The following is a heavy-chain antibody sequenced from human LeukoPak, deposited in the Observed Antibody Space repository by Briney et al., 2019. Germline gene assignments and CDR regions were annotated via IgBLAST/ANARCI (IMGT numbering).Heavy chain of an antibody. Sequence: GGSLRLSCAASGFTFSSYGMHWVRQAPGKGLEWVAVISYDGSNKYYADSAKGRFTISRDNSKNTLYLQMNSLRAEDTAVYYCAKSYSSGWPTPFDYWGQGTLVTVSS. J-gene: IGHJ4*02. D-gene: IGHD6-19*01. CDR1: GFTFSSYG. CDR3: AKSYSSGWPTPFDY. CDR2: ISYDGSNK. V-gene: IGHV3-30*18.